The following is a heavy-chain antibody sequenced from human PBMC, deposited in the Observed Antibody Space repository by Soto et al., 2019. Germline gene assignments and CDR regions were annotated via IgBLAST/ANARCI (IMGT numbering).Heavy chain of an antibody. CDR1: GGDFNSYT. CDR3: AQLWFGELWQGMDV. V-gene: IGHV1-69*02. Sequence: QLVQSRAEVKKPGSSVKVSCKASGGDFNSYTISWVRQAPGQGPEWMGTIIPILDVAKNAQKFQGRVTITADKSTSTVYMELRSLRSDDTAIYYCAQLWFGELWQGMDVWGQGTTVTVSS. D-gene: IGHD3-10*01. CDR2: IIPILDVA. J-gene: IGHJ6*02.